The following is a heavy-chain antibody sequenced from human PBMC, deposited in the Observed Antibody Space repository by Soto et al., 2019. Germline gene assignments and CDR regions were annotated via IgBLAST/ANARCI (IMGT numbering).Heavy chain of an antibody. CDR1: GYTLTELS. J-gene: IGHJ4*02. CDR2: FDPEDGET. Sequence: ASVKVSCKVSGYTLTELSMHWVRQAPGKGLEWMGGFDPEDGETIYARKFQGRVTMTEDTSTDTAYMELSSLRSEDTAVYYCATLVEYYGSGSYYYCFDYWGQGTLVTVSS. D-gene: IGHD3-10*01. V-gene: IGHV1-24*01. CDR3: ATLVEYYGSGSYYYCFDY.